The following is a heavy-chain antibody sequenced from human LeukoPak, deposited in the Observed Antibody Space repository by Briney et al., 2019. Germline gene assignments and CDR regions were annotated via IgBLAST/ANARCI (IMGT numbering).Heavy chain of an antibody. V-gene: IGHV1-2*02. D-gene: IGHD2-21*02. CDR2: INPNSGGT. J-gene: IGHJ3*02. CDR1: GYTFTGYY. CDR3: ARLYCGGDCYLDAFDI. Sequence: ASVKVSCKASGYTFTGYYMHWVRQAPGQGFEWMGWINPNSGGTNYAQKFQGRVTMTRDTSISTAYMELSRLRSDDTAVYYCARLYCGGDCYLDAFDIWGQGTMVTVSS.